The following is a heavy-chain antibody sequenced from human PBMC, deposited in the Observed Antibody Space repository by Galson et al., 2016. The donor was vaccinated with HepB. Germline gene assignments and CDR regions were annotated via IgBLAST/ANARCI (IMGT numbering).Heavy chain of an antibody. V-gene: IGHV1-18*01. CDR1: GYSFTCHS. CDR2: ITTYSGDT. J-gene: IGHJ4*02. Sequence: SVKVSCKASGYSFTCHSISWVRQAPGQGLEWMGYITTYSGDTYYAPNLQGRVTMTTDTSTRTAYMELRSLRSDDTAVYYCARDRDNYGSGSDYWGQGTLVTVSS. D-gene: IGHD3-10*01. CDR3: ARDRDNYGSGSDY.